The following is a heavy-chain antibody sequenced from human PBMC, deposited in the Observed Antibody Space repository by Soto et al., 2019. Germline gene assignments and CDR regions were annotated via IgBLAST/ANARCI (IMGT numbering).Heavy chain of an antibody. CDR2: VWYDGTNK. CDR3: VRGTSTSPDY. CDR1: GFTFSSYG. D-gene: IGHD2-2*01. J-gene: IGHJ4*02. V-gene: IGHV3-33*01. Sequence: QVELVESGGGVVQPGRSLRLSCAASGFTFSSYGMHWVRQAPGKGLEWVAVVWYDGTNKNYADSVKGRFTISRDNSKNTLYLQMNSLRAEETAVYYCVRGTSTSPDYWGQGTLVTVSS.